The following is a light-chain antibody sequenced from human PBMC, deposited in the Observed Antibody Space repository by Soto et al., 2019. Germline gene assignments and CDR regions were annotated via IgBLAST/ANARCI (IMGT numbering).Light chain of an antibody. CDR3: HQDNGGPRT. V-gene: IGKV3-15*01. Sequence: IVLTQCAGTVSLSPWERATLSCRASQGIXNNYLAWYQQKPGQGPRLLTDGTSTRAGGVPARCSGGGSGTEFTLTITILQSEDLAVYYCHQDNGGPRTVGQGTKVEIK. CDR1: QGIXNN. J-gene: IGKJ1*01. CDR2: GTS.